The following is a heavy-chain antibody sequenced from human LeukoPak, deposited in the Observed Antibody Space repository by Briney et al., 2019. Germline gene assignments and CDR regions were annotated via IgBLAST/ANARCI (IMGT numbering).Heavy chain of an antibody. CDR3: ARNRAYGDYWPFDY. CDR2: INHSGST. J-gene: IGHJ4*02. CDR1: GGSFSGYY. V-gene: IGHV4-34*01. D-gene: IGHD4-17*01. Sequence: SETLSLTCAVYGGSFSGYYWSWIRQPPGKGLEWIGEINHSGSTNYNPSLKSRVTISVDTSKNQFSLKLSSVTAADTAVYYCARNRAYGDYWPFDYWGQGTLVTVSS.